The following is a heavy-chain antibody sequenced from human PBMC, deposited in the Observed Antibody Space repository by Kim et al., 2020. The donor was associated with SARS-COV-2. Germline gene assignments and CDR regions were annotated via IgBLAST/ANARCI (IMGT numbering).Heavy chain of an antibody. Sequence: GGSLRLSCAASGFTFSSYWMSWVRQAPGKGLEWVANIKQDGSEKYYVDSVKGRFTISRDNAKNSLYLQMNSLRAEDTAVYYCARDRGYCSSTSCYPEYYYYGMDVWGQGTTVTVSS. J-gene: IGHJ6*02. V-gene: IGHV3-7*01. CDR2: IKQDGSEK. CDR1: GFTFSSYW. CDR3: ARDRGYCSSTSCYPEYYYYGMDV. D-gene: IGHD2-2*01.